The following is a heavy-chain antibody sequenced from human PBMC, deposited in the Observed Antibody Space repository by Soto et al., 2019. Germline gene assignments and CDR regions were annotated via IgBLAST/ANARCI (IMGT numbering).Heavy chain of an antibody. V-gene: IGHV1-3*01. CDR1: GYTFTSYA. D-gene: IGHD6-19*01. CDR3: ARGAVLENYYGMDV. Sequence: ASVKVSWKASGYTFTSYAMHWVRQAPGQRLEWMGWINAGNGNTKYSQTLKGRVTVTRDTSTSTVYMELSSLRIEDTAVYYCARGAVLENYYGMDVWGQGTTVTVSS. J-gene: IGHJ6*02. CDR2: INAGNGNT.